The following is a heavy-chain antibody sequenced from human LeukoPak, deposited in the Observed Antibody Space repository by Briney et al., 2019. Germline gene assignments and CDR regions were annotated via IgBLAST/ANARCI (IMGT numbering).Heavy chain of an antibody. D-gene: IGHD3-9*01. CDR1: GGSIDSHY. CDR2: IHYSGST. CDR3: ARYFLSRVDP. J-gene: IGHJ5*02. Sequence: SETLSLTCTISGGSIDSHYWSWIRQTPEEGLEWIGYIHYSGSTNYSPSLKSRVTISIDDSKTQFSLKLRSVTAADTAVYYCARYFLSRVDPWGQGTLVTVSS. V-gene: IGHV4-59*11.